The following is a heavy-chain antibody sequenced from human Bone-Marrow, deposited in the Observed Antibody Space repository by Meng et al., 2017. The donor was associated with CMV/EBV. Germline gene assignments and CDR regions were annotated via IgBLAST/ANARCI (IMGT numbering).Heavy chain of an antibody. CDR1: GYTFTSYD. Sequence: ASVKVSCKASGYTFTSYDINWVRQAPGQGLEWMGWISAYNGNTNYAQKLQGRVTMTTDTSTSTAYMELRSLRSDDTAVYYCARERRRVTYYYGSGNPVGSYYGMDVWGQGPTVTVSS. D-gene: IGHD3-10*01. V-gene: IGHV1-18*01. CDR3: ARERRRVTYYYGSGNPVGSYYGMDV. CDR2: ISAYNGNT. J-gene: IGHJ6*02.